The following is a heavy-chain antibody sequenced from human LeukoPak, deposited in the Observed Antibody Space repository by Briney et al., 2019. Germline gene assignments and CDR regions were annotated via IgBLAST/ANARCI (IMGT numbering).Heavy chain of an antibody. J-gene: IGHJ4*02. CDR3: ARVIGGYGDY. CDR2: ISSSSSYI. D-gene: IGHD5-12*01. Sequence: PGGSLRLSCAASGFTFSSYSRNWVRQAPGKGLEWVSSISSSSSYIYYADSVKGRFTISRDNAKNSLHLQMNSLRAEDTAVYYCARVIGGYGDYWGQGTLVTVSS. V-gene: IGHV3-21*01. CDR1: GFTFSSYS.